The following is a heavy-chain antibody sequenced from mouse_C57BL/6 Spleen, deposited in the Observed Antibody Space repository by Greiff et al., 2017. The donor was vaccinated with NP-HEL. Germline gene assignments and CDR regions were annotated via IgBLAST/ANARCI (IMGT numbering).Heavy chain of an antibody. Sequence: EVMLVESGGGLVKPGGSLKLSCAASGFTFSSYAMSWVRQTPEKRLEWVATISDGGSYTYYPDNVKGRFTISRDNDKNNLYLQMSHLKSEDTAMYYCARATGYSNYWEWYFDVWGTGTTVTVSS. D-gene: IGHD2-5*01. CDR3: ARATGYSNYWEWYFDV. CDR2: ISDGGSYT. J-gene: IGHJ1*03. V-gene: IGHV5-4*03. CDR1: GFTFSSYA.